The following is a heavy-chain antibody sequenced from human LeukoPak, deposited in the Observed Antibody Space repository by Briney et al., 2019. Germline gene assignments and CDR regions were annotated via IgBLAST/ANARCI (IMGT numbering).Heavy chain of an antibody. D-gene: IGHD4-11*01. CDR2: IYYSGST. CDR3: ARVTGYTVEDYFDY. CDR1: GGSISSYY. Sequence: SETLSLTCSVSGGSISSYYWSWIRQPPGKGLEWIGYIYYSGSTNYNPSLKSRVTISVDTSKNQFSLRLSSVTAADTAVYYCARVTGYTVEDYFDYWGQGTLVTVSS. J-gene: IGHJ4*02. V-gene: IGHV4-59*01.